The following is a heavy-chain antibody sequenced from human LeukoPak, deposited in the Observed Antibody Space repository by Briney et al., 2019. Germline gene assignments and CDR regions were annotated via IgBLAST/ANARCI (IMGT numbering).Heavy chain of an antibody. CDR3: ARRRGMFSYYFDY. Sequence: SETLSLTCSVSGGSISTSGYYWGWIRQPPGKGLEYIGSMYYSGSTDYNPSLKSRVTISVDTSNNHFSLRLSSATAADAAVYYCARRRGMFSYYFDYWGQGTLVTVSS. D-gene: IGHD3-10*02. CDR1: GGSISTSGYY. J-gene: IGHJ4*02. CDR2: MYYSGST. V-gene: IGHV4-39*01.